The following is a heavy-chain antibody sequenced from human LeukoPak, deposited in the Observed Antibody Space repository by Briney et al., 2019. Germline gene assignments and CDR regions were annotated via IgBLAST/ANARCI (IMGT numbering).Heavy chain of an antibody. V-gene: IGHV1-24*01. Sequence: ASVKVSCKVSGYTLTQLSMHWVRQAPGKGLEWMGGFDPEDGETIYEQKFQGRVTMTEDTSTDTAYMELSSLRSEDTAVYYCATDGPFPRTPTVTDYWGQGTLVTVSS. D-gene: IGHD4-17*01. J-gene: IGHJ4*02. CDR2: FDPEDGET. CDR3: ATDGPFPRTPTVTDY. CDR1: GYTLTQLS.